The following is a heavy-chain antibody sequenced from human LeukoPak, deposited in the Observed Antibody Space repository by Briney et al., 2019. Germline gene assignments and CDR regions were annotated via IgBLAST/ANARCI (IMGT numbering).Heavy chain of an antibody. Sequence: SETLSLTCTVSGGSISSYYWSWIRQPAGKGLEWIGRIYTSGSTNYNPSLKSRVTMSVDTSKNQFSLKLSSVTAADTAVYYCARDISVYSSGWDRPGWFDPWGQGTLVTVSS. CDR1: GGSISSYY. J-gene: IGHJ5*02. D-gene: IGHD6-19*01. CDR2: IYTSGST. V-gene: IGHV4-4*07. CDR3: ARDISVYSSGWDRPGWFDP.